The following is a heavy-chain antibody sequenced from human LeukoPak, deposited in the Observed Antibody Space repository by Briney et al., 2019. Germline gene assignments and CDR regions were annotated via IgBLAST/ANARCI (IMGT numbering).Heavy chain of an antibody. CDR2: INHSGST. D-gene: IGHD2-15*01. J-gene: IGHJ6*03. CDR3: ASFHCSGGSCYQYFSYYYMDV. CDR1: SGSFSGYY. Sequence: SETLSLTCAVYSGSFSGYYWSWIRQPPGKGLEWIGEINHSGSTNYNPSLKSRVTISVDTSKNQFSLKLSSVTAAGTAVYYCASFHCSGGSCYQYFSYYYMDVWGKGTTVTISS. V-gene: IGHV4-34*01.